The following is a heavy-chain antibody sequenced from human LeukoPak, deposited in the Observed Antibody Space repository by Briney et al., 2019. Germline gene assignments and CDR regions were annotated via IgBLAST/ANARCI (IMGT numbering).Heavy chain of an antibody. Sequence: SETLSLTCTVSGGSISSSSDYWGWLPQAPGKGLEWIGSIYYHENTYYNSSLKSRVTISVDTSKNQFSLKLNSVTAADTAVYFCARRAYSAAYWKHFDYWGQGTLVTVSS. CDR3: ARRAYSAAYWKHFDY. J-gene: IGHJ4*02. V-gene: IGHV4-39*01. D-gene: IGHD1-1*01. CDR2: IYYHENT. CDR1: GGSISSSSDY.